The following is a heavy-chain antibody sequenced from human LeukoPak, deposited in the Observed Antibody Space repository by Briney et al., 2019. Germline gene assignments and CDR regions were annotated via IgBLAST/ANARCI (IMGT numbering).Heavy chain of an antibody. CDR3: AKAGDSSGWYYFDY. CDR2: ISGSGGST. D-gene: IGHD6-19*01. J-gene: IGHJ4*02. Sequence: ETLSLTCAVYGGSFSGYYWSWIRQPPGKGLEWVSAISGSGGSTYYADSVKGRFTISRDNSKNTLYLQMNSLRAEDTAVYYCAKAGDSSGWYYFDYWGQGTLVTVSS. CDR1: GGSFSGYY. V-gene: IGHV3-23*01.